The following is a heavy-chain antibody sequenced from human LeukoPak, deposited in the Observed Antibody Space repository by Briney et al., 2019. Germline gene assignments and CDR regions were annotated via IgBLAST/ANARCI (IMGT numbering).Heavy chain of an antibody. CDR1: GFNFGIHG. D-gene: IGHD4-17*01. Sequence: PGGSLRLSCAASGFNFGIHGMHWVRQAPGKGLEWLAIIWHDGSNEYYEDSVKGRFTISRDNSKNTVYLQMDSLRAEDTAVYYCARGGSDGGDYSSFDIWGLGTMVTVSS. V-gene: IGHV3-33*01. CDR3: ARGGSDGGDYSSFDI. CDR2: IWHDGSNE. J-gene: IGHJ3*02.